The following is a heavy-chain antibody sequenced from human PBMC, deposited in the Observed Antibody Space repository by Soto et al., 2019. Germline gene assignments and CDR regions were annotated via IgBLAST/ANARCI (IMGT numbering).Heavy chain of an antibody. CDR3: AKARGISSARLITWFDP. V-gene: IGHV1-2*04. CDR2: INPQTGAP. CDR1: GYTFIGYY. J-gene: IGHJ5*02. D-gene: IGHD2-2*01. Sequence: QVHLVQSGPETRTPGASVKVSCKASGYTFIGYYIHWIRQAPGQGLEWMGYINPQTGAPTYAQKFKGSVIMTRDTTLRTAYMELKTLTSNDTAVYYCAKARGISSARLITWFDPWGQGTLVSVSS.